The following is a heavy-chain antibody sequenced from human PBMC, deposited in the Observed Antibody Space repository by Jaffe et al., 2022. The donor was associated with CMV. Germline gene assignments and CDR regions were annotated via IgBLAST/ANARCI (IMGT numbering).Heavy chain of an antibody. D-gene: IGHD6-19*01. CDR3: AKDGGIAVAGLDY. CDR1: GFTFDDYA. Sequence: EVQLVESGGGLVQPGRSLRLSCAASGFTFDDYAMHWVRQAPGKGLEWVSGISWNSGSIGYADSVKGRFTISRDNAKNSLYLQMNSLRAEDTALYYCAKDGGIAVAGLDYWGQGTLVTVSS. CDR2: ISWNSGSI. J-gene: IGHJ4*02. V-gene: IGHV3-9*01.